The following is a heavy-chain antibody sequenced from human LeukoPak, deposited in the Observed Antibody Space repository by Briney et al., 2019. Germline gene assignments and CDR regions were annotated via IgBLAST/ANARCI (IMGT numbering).Heavy chain of an antibody. CDR3: ARQGTYYDKIYYFDY. D-gene: IGHD3-16*01. CDR1: GGSISYSTTY. V-gene: IGHV4-39*01. Sequence: SETLSLTCTVSGGSISYSTTYWGWIRQPPGKGLEWIASIFYNGRTWNNPSLKSRVSISVDTSKNQFSLKVSVVTAADTAVYYCARQGTYYDKIYYFDYWGQGTLVTVSS. CDR2: IFYNGRT. J-gene: IGHJ4*02.